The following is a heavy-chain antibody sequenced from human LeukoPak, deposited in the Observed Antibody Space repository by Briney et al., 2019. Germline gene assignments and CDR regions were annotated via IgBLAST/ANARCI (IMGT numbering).Heavy chain of an antibody. V-gene: IGHV3-64*04. D-gene: IGHD2-2*01. J-gene: IGHJ6*02. CDR3: AKGWSVRDVVVVPAAIGYYYGMDV. Sequence: PGGSLRLSCSASGFTFSSYAMHWVRQAPGKGLEYVSAISSNGGSTYYADSVKGRFTISRDNSKNTLYLQMNSLRAEDTAVYYCAKGWSVRDVVVVPAAIGYYYGMDVWGQGTTVTVSS. CDR2: ISSNGGST. CDR1: GFTFSSYA.